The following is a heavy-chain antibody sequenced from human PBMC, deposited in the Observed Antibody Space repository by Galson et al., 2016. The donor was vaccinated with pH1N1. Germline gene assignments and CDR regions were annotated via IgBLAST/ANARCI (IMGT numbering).Heavy chain of an antibody. CDR1: GYTFTKEY. J-gene: IGHJ4*02. V-gene: IGHV1-46*01. D-gene: IGHD1-26*01. CDR2: IDPSGGGT. CDR3: TRDLGRRREF. Sequence: SVKVSCKASGYTFTKEYVHWVRQAPGQGLEWMGVIDPSGGGTTYAQKFQARVTMTRDTSTNTVYLDLTRLKSEDTSVYYCTRDLGRRREFWGQGTLVTVSS.